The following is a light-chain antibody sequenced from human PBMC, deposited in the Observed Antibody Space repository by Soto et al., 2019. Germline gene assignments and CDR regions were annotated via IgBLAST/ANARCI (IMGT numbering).Light chain of an antibody. CDR1: QSITNR. CDR3: QQGYSTTPIT. Sequence: DIQMTQSPSTLSASVGDRVTITCRASQSITNRLAWYQHKPGAAPKLPIFGASNLESGVPSRFSGSGSGTEFTLSISSLQPEDFATYYCQQGYSTTPITFGQGTRLEIK. J-gene: IGKJ5*01. V-gene: IGKV1-5*01. CDR2: GAS.